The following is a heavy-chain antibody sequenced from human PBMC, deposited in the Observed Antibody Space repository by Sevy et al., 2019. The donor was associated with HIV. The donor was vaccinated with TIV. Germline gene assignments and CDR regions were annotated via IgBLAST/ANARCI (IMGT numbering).Heavy chain of an antibody. Sequence: SETLSLTYTVSGGSLSSSDSYWSWIRQPPGKGLEWLGYIHYTGATYYNPFLKSRVAMSVDTSEERFSLRLSFLTAADTALYYCANKRGYSHGPFDYWGQGILVTVSS. J-gene: IGHJ4*02. D-gene: IGHD5-12*01. CDR2: IHYTGAT. CDR3: ANKRGYSHGPFDY. V-gene: IGHV4-30-4*01. CDR1: GGSLSSSDSY.